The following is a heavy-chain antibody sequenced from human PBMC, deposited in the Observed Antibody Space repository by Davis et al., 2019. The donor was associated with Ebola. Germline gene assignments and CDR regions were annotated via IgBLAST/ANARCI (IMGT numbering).Heavy chain of an antibody. Sequence: GESLKISCKDSGNSFTSHWIGWVRQMPGKGLEWMGIIYPGDSDTRYSPSFQGQVTISADKSSKTAFLQWSSLKASDTAMYYCASLRRTITGMDDGFDIWGQGTMVTVSS. CDR3: ASLRRTITGMDDGFDI. CDR1: GNSFTSHW. D-gene: IGHD7-27*01. J-gene: IGHJ3*02. CDR2: IYPGDSDT. V-gene: IGHV5-51*01.